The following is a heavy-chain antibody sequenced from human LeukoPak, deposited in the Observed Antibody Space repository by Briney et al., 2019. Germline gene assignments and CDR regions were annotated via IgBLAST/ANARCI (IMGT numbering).Heavy chain of an antibody. V-gene: IGHV4-34*01. CDR1: GGSFSGYY. D-gene: IGHD6-19*01. CDR2: INHSGST. Sequence: SETLSLTCTVYGGSFSGYYWSWIRQPPGKGLEWIGEINHSGSTNYNPSLKSRVTISVDTSKNQFSLKLSSVAAADTAVYYCARVKITGYSSGWYWFDPWGQGTLVTVSS. J-gene: IGHJ5*02. CDR3: ARVKITGYSSGWYWFDP.